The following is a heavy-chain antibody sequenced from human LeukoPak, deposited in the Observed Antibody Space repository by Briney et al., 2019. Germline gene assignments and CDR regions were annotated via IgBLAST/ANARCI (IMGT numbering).Heavy chain of an antibody. CDR2: IYYSGST. Sequence: PSETLSLTCTVSGGSISTYYWSWIRQPPGKGLEWIGYIYYSGSTNYNPSLKSRVTISVDTSKNQFSLKLSSVTAADTAVYYCATGNNRGIYYFDYWGQGTLVTVSS. CDR1: GGSISTYY. D-gene: IGHD3-3*02. CDR3: ATGNNRGIYYFDY. J-gene: IGHJ4*02. V-gene: IGHV4-59*01.